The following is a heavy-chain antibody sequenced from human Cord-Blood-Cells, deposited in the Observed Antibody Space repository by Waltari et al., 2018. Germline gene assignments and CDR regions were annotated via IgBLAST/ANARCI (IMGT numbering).Heavy chain of an antibody. CDR2: IYYSGRT. D-gene: IGHD2-8*02. J-gene: IGHJ4*02. CDR1: GGSISSYY. V-gene: IGHV4-59*01. Sequence: QVQLQESGPGLVKPSETLSLTCTVSGGSISSYYWSWIRQPPGKGLEWIGYIYYSGRTNYNPSLKSRVTISVDTSKNQFSLKLSSVTAADTAVYYCARGVLGLDYWGQGTLVTVSS. CDR3: ARGVLGLDY.